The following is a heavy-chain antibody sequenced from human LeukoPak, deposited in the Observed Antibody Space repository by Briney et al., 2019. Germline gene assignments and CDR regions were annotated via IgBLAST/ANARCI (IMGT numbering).Heavy chain of an antibody. CDR3: AKGVCGTTSCMDG. CDR2: ISYDGENK. V-gene: IGHV3-30*18. D-gene: IGHD2-2*01. Sequence: PGRSLRLSCAASGFTFGTYGMHWVRQAPGKGLEWVAVISYDGENKYYADPVKGRFTISRDDSKNTLYLQMNSLRAEDTAVYYCAKGVCGTTSCMDGWGRGTTVSVSS. CDR1: GFTFGTYG. J-gene: IGHJ6*02.